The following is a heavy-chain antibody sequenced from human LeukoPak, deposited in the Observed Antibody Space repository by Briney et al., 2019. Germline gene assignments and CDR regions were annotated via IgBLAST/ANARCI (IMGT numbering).Heavy chain of an antibody. CDR1: GYTFTSYD. Sequence: ASVRVSCKASGYTFTSYDINWVRQAPGQGLEWMGWMNPNSGNTGYAQQFQGRVTITRNTSISTAYMELSSLRSEDTAVYYCERGVSSSWYARGNYYYYYMDVWGKGTTVTVSS. CDR2: MNPNSGNT. V-gene: IGHV1-8*03. J-gene: IGHJ6*03. D-gene: IGHD6-13*01. CDR3: ERGVSSSWYARGNYYYYYMDV.